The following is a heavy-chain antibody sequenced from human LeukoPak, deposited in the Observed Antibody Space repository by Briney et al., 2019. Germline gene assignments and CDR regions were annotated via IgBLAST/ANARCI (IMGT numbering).Heavy chain of an antibody. Sequence: GASVTVSCKASGYTFPSYFMHWVRQAPGQGLEWMGWINPNSGGTNYAQKFQGWVTMTRDTSISTAYMELSRLRSDDTAVYYCARVSYSSGWLFDYWGQGTLVTVSS. J-gene: IGHJ4*02. CDR1: GYTFPSYF. D-gene: IGHD6-19*01. CDR2: INPNSGGT. V-gene: IGHV1-2*04. CDR3: ARVSYSSGWLFDY.